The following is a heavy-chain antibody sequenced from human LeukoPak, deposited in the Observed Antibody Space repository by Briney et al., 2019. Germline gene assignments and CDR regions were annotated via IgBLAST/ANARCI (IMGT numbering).Heavy chain of an antibody. CDR2: IKQDASEE. CDR1: GFTFSSYW. V-gene: IGHV3-7*01. D-gene: IGHD2-15*01. J-gene: IGHJ6*02. CDR3: VRPRGSYYFAMDV. Sequence: PGGSLRLSCAASGFTFSSYWMSWVRQAPGKGLEWVANIKQDASEEYYVDSVKGRFTISRDNAKNSLYLQMNSLRAKDTAVYYCVRPRGSYYFAMDVWGQGTTVTVSS.